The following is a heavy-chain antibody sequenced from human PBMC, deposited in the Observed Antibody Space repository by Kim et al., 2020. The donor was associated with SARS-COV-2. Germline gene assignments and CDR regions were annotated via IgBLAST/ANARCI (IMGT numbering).Heavy chain of an antibody. J-gene: IGHJ6*02. CDR3: ARPDPTHTAYCSGVSCYYYYYGLDV. D-gene: IGHD2-15*01. Sequence: SVKVSCKASGGTFSSYAISWVRQAPGQGLEWMGRIIPILGIANYAQKFHGRVTITADKSTSTAYMELSSLRSEDTAVYYCARPDPTHTAYCSGVSCYYYYYGLDVWGQGTTVTVSS. CDR2: IIPILGIA. V-gene: IGHV1-69*04. CDR1: GGTFSSYA.